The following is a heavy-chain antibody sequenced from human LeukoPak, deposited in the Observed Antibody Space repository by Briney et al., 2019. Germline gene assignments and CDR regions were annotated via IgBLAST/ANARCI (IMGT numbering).Heavy chain of an antibody. J-gene: IGHJ4*02. Sequence: SETLSLTCSVSGASISRYYWSWIRQPPGKGLEWIGYIDYSGSTNYSPSLKSRVTISADTSKSQFSLKLTSLTAADTALYFCARHYSSDPFDYWGQGTLVTVSS. V-gene: IGHV4-59*08. CDR2: IDYSGST. D-gene: IGHD2-21*01. CDR1: GASISRYY. CDR3: ARHYSSDPFDY.